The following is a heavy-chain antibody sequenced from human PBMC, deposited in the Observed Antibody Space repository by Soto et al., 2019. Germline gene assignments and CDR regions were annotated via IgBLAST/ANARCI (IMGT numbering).Heavy chain of an antibody. CDR1: GFTFSSYG. Sequence: QVQLVESGGGVVQPGRSLRLSCAASGFTFSSYGMHWVRQAPGKGLEWVAVISYDGSNKYYADSVKGRFTISRDNSKNTLYLQMNSLRAEDTAVYYCAKDVRMTTVTSYYYYGMDVWGQGTTVTVSS. V-gene: IGHV3-30*18. J-gene: IGHJ6*02. CDR3: AKDVRMTTVTSYYYYGMDV. CDR2: ISYDGSNK. D-gene: IGHD4-4*01.